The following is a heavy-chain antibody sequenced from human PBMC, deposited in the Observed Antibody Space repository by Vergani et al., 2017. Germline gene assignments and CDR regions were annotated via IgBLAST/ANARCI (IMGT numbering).Heavy chain of an antibody. Sequence: QVQVVQSGAEVKKSGASVKVFCKTSGYTFSNYYMHWVRQAPGRGLEWMGIINPSGGHTNYAQKFQGRVTMTRDTSTSTVYMELSSLRSEDTAIYYCARGEYGILTGYRYWGQGTLVTVSA. CDR1: GYTFSNYY. CDR3: ARGEYGILTGYRY. CDR2: INPSGGHT. J-gene: IGHJ4*02. D-gene: IGHD3-9*01. V-gene: IGHV1-46*03.